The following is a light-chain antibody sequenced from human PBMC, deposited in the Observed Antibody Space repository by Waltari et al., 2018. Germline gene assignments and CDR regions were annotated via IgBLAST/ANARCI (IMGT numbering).Light chain of an antibody. Sequence: SYVLTQPPSLSVAPGQTSRITCGGNNSGSYTFHWYQQKPGQAPLLVLFDNIDRPSGISERFSGSNAGNTATLTISGLQAEDEADYYCCSYAGSTTFVVFGGGTNLAVL. V-gene: IGLV3-21*02. CDR3: CSYAGSTTFVV. CDR1: NSGSYT. J-gene: IGLJ2*01. CDR2: DNI.